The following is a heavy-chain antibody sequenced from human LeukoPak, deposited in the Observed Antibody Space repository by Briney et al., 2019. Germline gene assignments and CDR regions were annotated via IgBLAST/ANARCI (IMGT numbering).Heavy chain of an antibody. CDR3: ARGGNYGSGSMNYYYYYMDV. CDR1: GGTFSSYA. J-gene: IGHJ6*03. V-gene: IGHV1-69*05. CDR2: IIPIFGTA. Sequence: SVKVSCKASGGTFSSYAISWVRQAPGQGLEWMGGIIPIFGTANYAQKFQGRVTITTDESTSTAYMELSSLRSEDTAVYYCARGGNYGSGSMNYYYYYMDVWGKGTTVTVSS. D-gene: IGHD3-10*01.